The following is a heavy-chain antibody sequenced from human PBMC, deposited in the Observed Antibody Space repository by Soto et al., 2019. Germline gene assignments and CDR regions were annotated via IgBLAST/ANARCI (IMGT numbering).Heavy chain of an antibody. D-gene: IGHD1-26*01. CDR1: GASISSYY. V-gene: IGHV4-59*01. J-gene: IGHJ4*02. Sequence: QVQLQESGPGRVKPSETLSLTCTVSGASISSYYWSWIRQPPGKGLEWVGFIFHSGSTNCNPSLKSRVTFSVDPSKNQFSLKLTSVTAADPAVYYCARDQNGSPHFDYWGQGILITVSS. CDR3: ARDQNGSPHFDY. CDR2: IFHSGST.